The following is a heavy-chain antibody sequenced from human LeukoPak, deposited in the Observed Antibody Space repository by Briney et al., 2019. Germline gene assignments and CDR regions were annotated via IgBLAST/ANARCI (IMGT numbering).Heavy chain of an antibody. CDR1: GFTFGDYA. CDR2: IRSKAYGGTT. D-gene: IGHD6-13*01. J-gene: IGHJ4*02. V-gene: IGHV3-49*04. CDR3: TRYSWYYFDY. Sequence: SGGSLRLSCTASGFTFGDYAMSWVRQAPGKGLEWVGFIRSKAYGGTTEYAASVKGRFTISRDDSKSIAYLQMSSLRTEDTAVYYCTRYSWYYFDYWGQGTLVTVSS.